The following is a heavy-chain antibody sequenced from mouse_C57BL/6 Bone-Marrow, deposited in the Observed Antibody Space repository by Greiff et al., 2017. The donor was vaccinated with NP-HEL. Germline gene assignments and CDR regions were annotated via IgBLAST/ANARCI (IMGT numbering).Heavy chain of an antibody. CDR1: GYTFTSYW. D-gene: IGHD2-4*01. V-gene: IGHV1-55*01. CDR2: IYPGSGST. Sequence: QVQLQQPGAELVKPGASVKMSCKASGYTFTSYWITWVKQRPGQGLEWIGDIYPGSGSTNYNEKFKSKATLTVDTSSSTAYMQLSSLTSEDSAVYYCARYHYYDCDGYWYFDVWGTGTTVTVSS. J-gene: IGHJ1*03. CDR3: ARYHYYDCDGYWYFDV.